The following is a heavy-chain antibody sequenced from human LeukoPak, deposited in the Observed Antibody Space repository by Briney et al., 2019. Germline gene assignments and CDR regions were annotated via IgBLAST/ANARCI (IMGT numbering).Heavy chain of an antibody. J-gene: IGHJ3*02. Sequence: GGSLRLSCAASGFTFSSYAMSWVRQAPGKGLEWVSAISGSGGSTYYADSVKGRFTISRDNAKNSLYLQMNSLRAEDTALYYCAKASSGSYFRNDDAFDIWGQGTMVTVSS. D-gene: IGHD3-10*01. CDR1: GFTFSSYA. V-gene: IGHV3-23*01. CDR3: AKASSGSYFRNDDAFDI. CDR2: ISGSGGST.